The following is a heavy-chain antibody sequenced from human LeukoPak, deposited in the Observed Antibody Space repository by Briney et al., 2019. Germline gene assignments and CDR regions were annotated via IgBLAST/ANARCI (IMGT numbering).Heavy chain of an antibody. CDR1: GGSFSDFY. CDR3: AYSSGYQQH. Sequence: SETLSLTCAAYGGSFSDFYGTWIRQPPGKGLEWIGEINHSGSTNYKPSLKSRVTISVDTSKNQFSLKLSSMTAADTAVYYCAYSSGYQQHCGQGTLVTVSS. D-gene: IGHD3-22*01. CDR2: INHSGST. J-gene: IGHJ1*01. V-gene: IGHV4-34*01.